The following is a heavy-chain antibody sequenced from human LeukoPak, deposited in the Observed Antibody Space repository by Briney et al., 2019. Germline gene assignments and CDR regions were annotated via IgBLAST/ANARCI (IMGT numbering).Heavy chain of an antibody. D-gene: IGHD3-16*01. Sequence: PGGSLRLSXVASGFTFTTYWMHWVRQAPGKGLVWVSRIDGDGSNSNYADSVKGRFTISRDNARNTLYLRMNGLRAEDTALYYCARTSPTSHFDFWGQGTLVTVSS. CDR1: GFTFTTYW. CDR2: IDGDGSNS. CDR3: ARTSPTSHFDF. V-gene: IGHV3-74*01. J-gene: IGHJ4*02.